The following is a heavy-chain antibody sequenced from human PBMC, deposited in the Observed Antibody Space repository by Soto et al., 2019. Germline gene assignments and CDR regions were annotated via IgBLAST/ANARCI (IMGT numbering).Heavy chain of an antibody. CDR1: GFKFSISA. D-gene: IGHD5-18*01. CDR2: FSGGGAST. V-gene: IGHV3-23*01. CDR3: ARQRGYTYGYPFDY. Sequence: PRGSQRLSSAAAGFKFSISARSWVRKAPGKGLEWVSTFSGGGASTYYVDSVKGRFTISRDVSKNALYLQMNSLRAEDTGLYYCARQRGYTYGYPFDYWGPGTLVTFSS. J-gene: IGHJ4*02.